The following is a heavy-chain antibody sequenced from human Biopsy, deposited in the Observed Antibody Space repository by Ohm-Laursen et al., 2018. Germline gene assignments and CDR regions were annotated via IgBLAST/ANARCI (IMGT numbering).Heavy chain of an antibody. J-gene: IGHJ4*02. CDR2: ISYTGYT. V-gene: IGHV4-59*11. D-gene: IGHD4-23*01. CDR3: ARGSNDFGGLYFHR. Sequence: SDTLSLTWTASGGSFTGHYWTWIRQPPGKGLEWIGHISYTGYTSYNASLKSRVTISVDTSRNHFSLRLSSLTAADTAVYYCARGSNDFGGLYFHRWGQGTLLTVSS. CDR1: GGSFTGHY.